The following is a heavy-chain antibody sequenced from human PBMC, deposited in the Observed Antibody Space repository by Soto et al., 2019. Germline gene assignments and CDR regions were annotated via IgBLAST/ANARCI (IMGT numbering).Heavy chain of an antibody. V-gene: IGHV3-73*01. D-gene: IGHD6-19*01. CDR1: GFTFSGSA. J-gene: IGHJ6*03. Sequence: GGSLRLSCAASGFTFSGSAMHWVRQASGKGLEWVGRIRSKANSYATAYAASVKGRFTTSRDDSKNTAYLQMNSLRAEDTAVYYCAKDAGIAVAGKGYYYYYYYMDVWGKGTTVTVSS. CDR3: AKDAGIAVAGKGYYYYYYYMDV. CDR2: IRSKANSYAT.